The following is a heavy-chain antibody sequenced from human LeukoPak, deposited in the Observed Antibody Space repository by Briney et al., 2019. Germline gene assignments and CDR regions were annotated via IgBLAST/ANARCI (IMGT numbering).Heavy chain of an antibody. CDR2: IIPIFGTA. CDR3: ARGGDYVWGSYPNSFDY. V-gene: IGHV1-69*05. CDR1: GGTFSSYA. Sequence: GASVKVSCKASGGTFSSYAISWVRQAPGQGLEWMGGIIPIFGTANYAQKFQGRVTITTDESTSTAYMELSSLRSEDTAVYYCARGGDYVWGSYPNSFDYWGQGTLVTVSS. J-gene: IGHJ4*02. D-gene: IGHD3-16*02.